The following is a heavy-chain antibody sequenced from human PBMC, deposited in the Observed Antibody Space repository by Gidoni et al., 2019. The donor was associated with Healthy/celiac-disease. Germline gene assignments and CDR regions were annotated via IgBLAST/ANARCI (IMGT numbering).Heavy chain of an antibody. D-gene: IGHD3-3*01. V-gene: IGHV3-21*01. CDR1: GFTFSSYS. J-gene: IGHJ4*02. Sequence: EVQLVESGGGLVKPGGSLRLSCAASGFTFSSYSMNWVRQAPGKGLEWVSSISSSSSYIYYADSVKGRFTISRDNAKNSLYLQMNSLRAEDTAVYYCARERQIFGVRNYFDYWGQGTLVTVSS. CDR2: ISSSSSYI. CDR3: ARERQIFGVRNYFDY.